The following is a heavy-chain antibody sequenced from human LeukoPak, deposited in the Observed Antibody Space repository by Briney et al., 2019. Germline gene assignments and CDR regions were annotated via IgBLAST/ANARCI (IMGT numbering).Heavy chain of an antibody. CDR3: TRAVYCSGGACSFDP. V-gene: IGHV3-49*04. D-gene: IGHD2-15*01. J-gene: IGHJ5*02. CDR1: GFNFFDYA. CDR2: IRSETYGGTA. Sequence: GGSLRLSCTTSGFNFFDYAMTWVRQAPGKGLESVGFIRSETYGGTAGYAASVKDRFTISRHDSKSIAYLQMNSLKTEDTAVYYCTRAVYCSGGACSFDPWGQGTLVTVSS.